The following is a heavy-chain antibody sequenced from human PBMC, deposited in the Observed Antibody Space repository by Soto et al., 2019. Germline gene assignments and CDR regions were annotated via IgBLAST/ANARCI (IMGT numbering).Heavy chain of an antibody. CDR3: TRSIITTAGTDAFDL. Sequence: QVQLVQSGAEVKKPGASVRVSCKASGYTFTSYYIHWVRQPPGQGPEWMGMISPSSGGTDYAQKFQGRVTMTRDTSTSTVYMELSSLRSEDTAVYFCTRSIITTAGTDAFDLWGQGTLVTVSS. CDR2: ISPSSGGT. D-gene: IGHD6-13*01. V-gene: IGHV1-46*03. CDR1: GYTFTSYY. J-gene: IGHJ3*01.